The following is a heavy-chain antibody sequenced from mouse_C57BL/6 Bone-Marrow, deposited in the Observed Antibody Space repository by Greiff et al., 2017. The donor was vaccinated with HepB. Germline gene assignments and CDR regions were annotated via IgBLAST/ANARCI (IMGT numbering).Heavy chain of an antibody. V-gene: IGHV5-6-4*01. CDR1: GFTFSSYT. CDR2: ISSGGSYT. Sequence: EVKLVESGGDLVKPGGSLKLSCAASGFTFSSYTMSWVRQTPEKRLEWVATISSGGSYTYYPDSVKGRFTISRDNAKNTLYLQMSSLKSEDTAMYYCTRDLAPGGFAYWGQGTLVTVSA. J-gene: IGHJ3*01. CDR3: TRDLAPGGFAY.